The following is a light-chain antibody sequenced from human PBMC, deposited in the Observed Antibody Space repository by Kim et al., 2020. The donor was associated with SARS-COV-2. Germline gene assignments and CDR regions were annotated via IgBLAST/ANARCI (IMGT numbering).Light chain of an antibody. Sequence: LSPVESSPRACRASQSVSSYLAWYQQKPGQAPRLLIYDASNRATGIPARFSGSGSGTDFTLTISSLEPEDFAVYYCQQRSNWPLTFGGGTKVDIK. CDR1: QSVSSY. CDR3: QQRSNWPLT. CDR2: DAS. V-gene: IGKV3-11*01. J-gene: IGKJ4*01.